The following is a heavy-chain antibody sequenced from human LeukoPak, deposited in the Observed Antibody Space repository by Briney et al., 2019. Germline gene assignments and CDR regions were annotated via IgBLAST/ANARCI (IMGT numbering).Heavy chain of an antibody. Sequence: GGSLRLSCAASGFTFSYYWMTWVRQAPGKGLEWVANIKQDASEKYYVDSVKGRFTISRDNAKNSLYLQMNSLRAEDTAVYYCASFKWLASNFDYWGQGTLVTVSS. V-gene: IGHV3-7*01. CDR3: ASFKWLASNFDY. CDR2: IKQDASEK. J-gene: IGHJ4*02. CDR1: GFTFSYYW. D-gene: IGHD6-19*01.